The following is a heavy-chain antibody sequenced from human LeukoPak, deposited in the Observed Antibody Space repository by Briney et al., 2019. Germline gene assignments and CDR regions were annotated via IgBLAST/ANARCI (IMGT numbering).Heavy chain of an antibody. CDR1: GYTFTGYY. J-gene: IGHJ4*02. V-gene: IGHV1-18*04. D-gene: IGHD2-15*01. Sequence: ASVKVSCKASGYTFTGYYMHWVRQAPGQGLEWMGWISAYNGNTNYAQKLQGRVTMTTDTSTSTAYMELRSLRSDDTAVYYCARDSRRYCSGGSCFGVSKRFDYWGQGTLVTVSS. CDR3: ARDSRRYCSGGSCFGVSKRFDY. CDR2: ISAYNGNT.